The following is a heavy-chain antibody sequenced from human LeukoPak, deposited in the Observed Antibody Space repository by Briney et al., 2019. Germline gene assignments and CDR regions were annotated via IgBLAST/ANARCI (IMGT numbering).Heavy chain of an antibody. D-gene: IGHD5-12*01. CDR2: IYYSGST. CDR1: GVSISSGGYY. CDR3: AREHRGYDYLDFDY. V-gene: IGHV4-31*03. Sequence: PSQTLSLTCTVSGVSISSGGYYWRWLRQHAGKGLEWIGYIYYSGSTYYNPSLKSRVTISVDTSKNQFSLKLSSVTAADTAVYYCAREHRGYDYLDFDYWGQGTLVTVSS. J-gene: IGHJ4*02.